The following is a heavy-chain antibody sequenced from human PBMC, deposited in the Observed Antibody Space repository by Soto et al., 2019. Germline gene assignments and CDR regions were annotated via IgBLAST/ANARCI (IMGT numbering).Heavy chain of an antibody. J-gene: IGHJ6*01. CDR3: ARGRVAVAPHYYYGMDV. D-gene: IGHD6-19*01. CDR1: GGTFSSYA. V-gene: IGHV1-69*13. CDR2: IIPIFGTA. Sequence: SVKVSCKASGGTFSSYAISWVRQAPGQGLEWMGGIIPIFGTANYAQKFQGRVTITADESTSTAYMELSSLRSEDTAVYYCARGRVAVAPHYYYGMDVWGQGTTVIVS.